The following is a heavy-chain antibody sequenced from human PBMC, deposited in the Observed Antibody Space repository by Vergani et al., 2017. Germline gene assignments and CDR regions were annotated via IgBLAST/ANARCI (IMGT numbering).Heavy chain of an antibody. D-gene: IGHD3-22*01. Sequence: QVQLQESGPGLVKPSETLSLTCAVSGYSISSGYYWGWIRQPPGKGLEWIGRIYGSGTTNYNPSLRSRVTISVDTSKNQFSLHLSSVTAADTAVYFCAREPHYYDATGYNYHVWGQGTLVIVSS. V-gene: IGHV4-38-2*02. CDR3: AREPHYYDATGYNYHV. J-gene: IGHJ4*02. CDR2: IYGSGTT. CDR1: GYSISSGYY.